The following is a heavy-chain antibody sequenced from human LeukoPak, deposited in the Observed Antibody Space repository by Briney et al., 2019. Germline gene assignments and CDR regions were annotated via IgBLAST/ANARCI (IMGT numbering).Heavy chain of an antibody. V-gene: IGHV4-39*01. CDR1: GGSISSSSYY. CDR3: ASSYYDILTGYYALYFDY. Sequence: PSETLSLTCTVSGGSISSSSYYWGWLRQPPGKGLEWIGSIYYSGSTYYNPSLKSRVTISVDTSKNQFSLKLSSVTAADTAVYYCASSYYDILTGYYALYFDYWGQGTLVTVSS. CDR2: IYYSGST. D-gene: IGHD3-9*01. J-gene: IGHJ4*02.